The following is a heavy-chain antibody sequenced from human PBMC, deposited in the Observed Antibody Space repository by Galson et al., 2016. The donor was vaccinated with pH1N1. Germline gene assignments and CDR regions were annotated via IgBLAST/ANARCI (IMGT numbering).Heavy chain of an antibody. CDR1: GFTFSSNG. CDR2: ISGNGGST. CDR3: ARTGTEDYYDSSGYYYVYWYFDL. D-gene: IGHD3-22*01. J-gene: IGHJ2*01. V-gene: IGHV3-23*01. Sequence: SLRLSCAASGFTFSSNGMSWVRQAPGKGLEWVSAISGNGGSTYYADSVKGRFTISSDNSKNTLYLQMNSLRAEDTAVYYCARTGTEDYYDSSGYYYVYWYFDLWGRGTLVTVSS.